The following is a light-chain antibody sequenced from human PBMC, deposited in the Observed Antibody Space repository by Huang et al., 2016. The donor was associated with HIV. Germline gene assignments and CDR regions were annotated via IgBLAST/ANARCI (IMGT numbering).Light chain of an antibody. CDR2: DAS. J-gene: IGKJ1*01. Sequence: EIVLTQSPATLSLSPGERATLSCRASQSVSSYFAWYQQKPGQAPRLRIYDASSRATGSPARFSGSGSGTDFTLTISSLEPEDFAVYYCQQRSNWPRTFGQGTKVEIK. V-gene: IGKV3-11*01. CDR3: QQRSNWPRT. CDR1: QSVSSY.